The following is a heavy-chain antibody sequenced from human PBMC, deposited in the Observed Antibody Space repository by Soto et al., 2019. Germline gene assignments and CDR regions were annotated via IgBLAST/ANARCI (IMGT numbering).Heavy chain of an antibody. V-gene: IGHV4-39*01. J-gene: IGHJ4*02. CDR3: ARYFLRGRFFDS. Sequence: QLQLQESGPGLVKPSETLSLTCAVSGGSFSSSYYWGWLRQPPGEGLEWLGNIYYSGHTYYNPSLKSRFAMAVDTTKNQFSLTVTSVTAADTGVYYCARYFLRGRFFDSCGQGTLVTVSS. CDR1: GGSFSSSYY. CDR2: IYYSGHT. D-gene: IGHD3-10*01.